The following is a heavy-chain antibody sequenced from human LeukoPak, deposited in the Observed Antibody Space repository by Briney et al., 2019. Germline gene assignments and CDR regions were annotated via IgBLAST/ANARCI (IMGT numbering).Heavy chain of an antibody. CDR1: RGAFSTYA. D-gene: IGHD4-17*01. Sequence: ASVKVSCKASRGAFSTYAINWVRQAPGQGLEWMGGIIPIFGTANYAQKFQGRVIITADESTSTAYMELSSLRSEDTAVYYCASLGGGSTVTTYLNYWGQGTLVIVSS. CDR3: ASLGGGSTVTTYLNY. V-gene: IGHV1-69*13. J-gene: IGHJ4*02. CDR2: IIPIFGTA.